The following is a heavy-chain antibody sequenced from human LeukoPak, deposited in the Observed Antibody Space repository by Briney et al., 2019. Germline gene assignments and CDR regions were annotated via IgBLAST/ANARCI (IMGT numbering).Heavy chain of an antibody. CDR3: ARGGPYCSSTSCYFRYFDY. J-gene: IGHJ4*02. CDR1: GFTFSSYW. CDR2: ISSSSSYI. Sequence: GGSLRLSCAASGFTFSSYWMIWVRQAPGKGLEWVSSISSSSSYIYYADSVKGRFTISRDNAKNSLYLQMNSLRAEDTAVYYCARGGPYCSSTSCYFRYFDYWGQGTLVTVSS. D-gene: IGHD2-2*01. V-gene: IGHV3-21*01.